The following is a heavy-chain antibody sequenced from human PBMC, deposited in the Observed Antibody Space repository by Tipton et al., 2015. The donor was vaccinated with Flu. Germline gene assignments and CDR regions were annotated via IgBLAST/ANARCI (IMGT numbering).Heavy chain of an antibody. J-gene: IGHJ4*02. Sequence: TLSLTCTVSGDSISSGGYYWTWIRQRPGKGLEWIGYIYNSGITYYKPSLSSRVVISLDTSKNQFYLRLSSVTAADTAVYYCARGATRRPFSGYDYTGYWGQGTLVTVSS. CDR2: IYNSGIT. CDR1: GDSISSGGYY. V-gene: IGHV4-31*03. CDR3: ARGATRRPFSGYDYTGY. D-gene: IGHD5-12*01.